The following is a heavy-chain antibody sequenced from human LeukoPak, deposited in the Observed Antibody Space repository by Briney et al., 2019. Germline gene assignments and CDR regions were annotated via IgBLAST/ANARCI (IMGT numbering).Heavy chain of an antibody. CDR3: ARLGSQGGVAALDY. CDR2: INSDGSST. Sequence: GGSLRLSCAASGFTFSSYAMHWVRQAPGKGLVWVSRINSDGSSTSYADSVKGRFTISRDNAKNTLYLQMNSLRAEDTAVYYCARLGSQGGVAALDYWGQGTLVTVSS. V-gene: IGHV3-74*01. J-gene: IGHJ4*02. D-gene: IGHD6-25*01. CDR1: GFTFSSYA.